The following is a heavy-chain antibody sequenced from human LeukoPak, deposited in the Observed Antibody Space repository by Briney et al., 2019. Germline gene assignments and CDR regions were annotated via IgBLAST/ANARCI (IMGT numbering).Heavy chain of an antibody. Sequence: GGSLRLFCAASGFTLSNYAMSWVRQAPGKGLEWVSTISATAGTTSYADSVRGRFTSSRDNSRNMLFLQMLSLTVDDTAIYYCVKDQRVGDCSTISGYRRLRAYYGMDVWGQGTTVTVSS. CDR3: VKDQRVGDCSTISGYRRLRAYYGMDV. CDR1: GFTLSNYA. V-gene: IGHV3-23*01. J-gene: IGHJ6*02. CDR2: ISATAGTT. D-gene: IGHD2-2*01.